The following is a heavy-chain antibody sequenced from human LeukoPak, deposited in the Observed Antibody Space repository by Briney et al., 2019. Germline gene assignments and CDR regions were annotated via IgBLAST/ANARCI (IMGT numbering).Heavy chain of an antibody. CDR2: INPSGGST. J-gene: IGHJ4*02. D-gene: IGHD3-22*01. Sequence: ASVKVSCKASGYTFTSYGIGWVRQAPGQGLEWMGIINPSGGSTSYAQKFQGRVTMTRDMSTSTVYMELSSLRSEDTAVYYCARDSGGHYYDSSGYYPFDYWGQGTLVTVSS. CDR1: GYTFTSYG. V-gene: IGHV1-46*01. CDR3: ARDSGGHYYDSSGYYPFDY.